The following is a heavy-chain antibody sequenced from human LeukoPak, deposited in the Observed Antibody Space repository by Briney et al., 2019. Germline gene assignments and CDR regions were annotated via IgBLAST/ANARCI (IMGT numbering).Heavy chain of an antibody. CDR3: VRGGWELDY. CDR2: IKEDGTKK. V-gene: IGHV3-7*01. Sequence: GGSLRLSCVTSGFTFKYYWMAWIRQDPGKGLELVAHIKEDGTKKYYVDSVKGRFTIAKDDATNSLFLQMNSLRADDTAVYYCVRGGWELDYWGQGTPVTVSS. D-gene: IGHD1-26*01. CDR1: GFTFKYYW. J-gene: IGHJ4*02.